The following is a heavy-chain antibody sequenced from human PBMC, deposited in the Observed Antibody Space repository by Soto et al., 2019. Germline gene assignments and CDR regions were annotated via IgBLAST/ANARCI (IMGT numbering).Heavy chain of an antibody. J-gene: IGHJ5*01. D-gene: IGHD2-15*01. Sequence: QITLKESGPTLVEPTQTLTLTCSFSGFSLTNSGVGVGWFRQAPGKALECLGIIYWDNDRRYNPSLKTRLTITKHTSNNQVVLTMTYMDPVDTGTSYCAHRVTYSRSWDLGWSDSWGQGTPVTVS. CDR2: IYWDNDR. CDR3: AHRVTYSRSWDLGWSDS. CDR1: GFSLTNSGVG. V-gene: IGHV2-5*02.